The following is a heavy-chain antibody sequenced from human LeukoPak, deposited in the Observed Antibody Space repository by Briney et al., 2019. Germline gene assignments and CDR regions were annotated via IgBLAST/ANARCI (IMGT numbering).Heavy chain of an antibody. CDR3: ARDYTGGWNDY. D-gene: IGHD7-27*01. CDR2: INSDGSST. Sequence: GGSLRLSCAASGFTFSSYWMHWVRQAPGKGLVWVSRINSDGSSTTYADSVKGRFTISRDNAKNTLYLQMNSLRAEDTAVYYCARDYTGGWNDYWGQGTLVTVSS. CDR1: GFTFSSYW. V-gene: IGHV3-74*01. J-gene: IGHJ4*02.